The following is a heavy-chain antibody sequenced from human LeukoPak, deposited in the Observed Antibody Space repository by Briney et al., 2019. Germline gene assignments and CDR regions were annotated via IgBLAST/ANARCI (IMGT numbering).Heavy chain of an antibody. CDR1: GGTFSSYA. J-gene: IGHJ4*02. Sequence: SVKVSCKASGGTFSSYAISCVRQAPGQGLEWMGGIIPIFGTAYYAQKFQGRVTITTDESTSTAYMELSSLRSEDTAVYYCARLDSSGYCFDYWGQGTLVTVSS. CDR3: ARLDSSGYCFDY. CDR2: IIPIFGTA. V-gene: IGHV1-69*05. D-gene: IGHD3-22*01.